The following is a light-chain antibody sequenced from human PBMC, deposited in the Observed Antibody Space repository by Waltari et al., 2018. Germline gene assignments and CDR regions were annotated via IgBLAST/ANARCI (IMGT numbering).Light chain of an antibody. J-gene: IGKJ4*01. CDR1: QSVRIY. Sequence: EIVLTQSPATLSLSPGERVTLSCRASQSVRIYLVWYQQKPGQAPRLLLYDASKGATGIPARFSGSGSGTDFTLTISSLEPEDFATYYCQQRSNWPHTFGGGTKEEIK. V-gene: IGKV3-11*01. CDR2: DAS. CDR3: QQRSNWPHT.